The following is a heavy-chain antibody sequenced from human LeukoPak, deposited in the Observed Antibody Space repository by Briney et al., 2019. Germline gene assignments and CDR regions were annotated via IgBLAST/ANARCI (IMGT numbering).Heavy chain of an antibody. CDR2: IYPGDSET. Sequence: GESLKISCKASGYRFTNYWIGWVRQMPGKGLEWMGIIYPGDSETRYSPSFQGQVTISADKSISTAYLQWRGLMASDTAMYYCARHYSASWFPDYWGQGTLVTVSS. CDR3: ARHYSASWFPDY. CDR1: GYRFTNYW. D-gene: IGHD1-26*01. J-gene: IGHJ4*02. V-gene: IGHV5-51*01.